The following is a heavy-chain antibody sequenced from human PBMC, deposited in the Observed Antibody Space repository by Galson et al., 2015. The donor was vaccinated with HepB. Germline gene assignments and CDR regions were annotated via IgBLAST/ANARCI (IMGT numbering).Heavy chain of an antibody. Sequence: SLRLSCAASGFTFSGSAMHWVRQASGKGLEWVGRIRSKANSYATAYAASVKGRFTISRDDSKNTAYLQMNSLKTEDTAVYYCTRRVRDEQLGPFDYWGQGTLVTVSS. CDR1: GFTFSGSA. J-gene: IGHJ4*02. D-gene: IGHD6-6*01. CDR3: TRRVRDEQLGPFDY. V-gene: IGHV3-73*01. CDR2: IRSKANSYAT.